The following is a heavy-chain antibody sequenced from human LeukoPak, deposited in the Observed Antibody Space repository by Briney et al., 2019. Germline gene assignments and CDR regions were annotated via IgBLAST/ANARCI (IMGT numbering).Heavy chain of an antibody. V-gene: IGHV3-11*04. CDR1: GFTFSDYY. J-gene: IGHJ4*02. D-gene: IGHD4-11*01. CDR2: ISNTGNTI. CDR3: GNHDYSDYY. Sequence: GGSLRLSCAASGFTFSDYYMTWIRQAPGKGLEWVSYISNTGNTIYYADSVKGRFTISRDNAKNTVYLQMNSLRAEDTAVYYCGNHDYSDYYGGQGTLVTVSA.